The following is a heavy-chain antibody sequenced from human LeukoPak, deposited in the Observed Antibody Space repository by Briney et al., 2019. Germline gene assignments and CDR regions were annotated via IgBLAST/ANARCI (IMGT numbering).Heavy chain of an antibody. D-gene: IGHD5-24*01. CDR2: IFSNGDT. Sequence: GGSLRLSCTASEFTVSRNYLLWVRQAPGKGLEWVSLIFSNGDTHYADSVKGRFTISRDTSKNTVSLQMNSLRVEDTAMYYCTRDQMNYWGQGTLVTVSS. J-gene: IGHJ4*02. CDR1: EFTVSRNY. V-gene: IGHV3-53*01. CDR3: TRDQMNY.